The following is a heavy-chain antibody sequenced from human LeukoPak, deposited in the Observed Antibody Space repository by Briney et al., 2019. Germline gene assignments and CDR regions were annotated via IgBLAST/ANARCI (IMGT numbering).Heavy chain of an antibody. CDR3: ARDVFATYDTGGGYFDY. J-gene: IGHJ4*02. D-gene: IGHD3-22*01. CDR1: GFTFSSYG. CDR2: IWYDGSNK. Sequence: GGSLRLSCVVSGFTFSSYGMHWVRQAPGKGLEWVALIWYDGSNKYYADSVKGRFTISRDNSENTLYLQMNSLRADDTAVYYCARDVFATYDTGGGYFDYWGQGTLVTVSS. V-gene: IGHV3-33*01.